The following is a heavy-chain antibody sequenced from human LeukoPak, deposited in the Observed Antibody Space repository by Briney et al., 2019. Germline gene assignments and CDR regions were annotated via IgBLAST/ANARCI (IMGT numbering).Heavy chain of an antibody. Sequence: PSETLSLTCTVSGGSISSYYWSWMRQPPGKGLVWIGYIYYSGSTNYNPTLKSRVTISVDTSKNQFSLKLSSVTAADTAVYYCARGVLAAAGKGGWFDPWGQGTLVTVSS. CDR2: IYYSGST. D-gene: IGHD6-13*01. CDR3: ARGVLAAAGKGGWFDP. V-gene: IGHV4-59*01. CDR1: GGSISSYY. J-gene: IGHJ5*02.